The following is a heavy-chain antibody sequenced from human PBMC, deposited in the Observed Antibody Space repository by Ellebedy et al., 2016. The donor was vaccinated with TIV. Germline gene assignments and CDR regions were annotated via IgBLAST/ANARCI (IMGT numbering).Heavy chain of an antibody. V-gene: IGHV3-7*01. CDR1: GFTFSTYG. Sequence: GESLKISXAASGFTFSTYGMSWVRQAPGKGLEWVANIKQDGGDKYYVDSVKGRFTISRDNAKNSLYLQMNSLRAEDTAVYYCARDKIVGATYFDYWGQGTLVTVSS. J-gene: IGHJ4*02. CDR3: ARDKIVGATYFDY. CDR2: IKQDGGDK. D-gene: IGHD1-26*01.